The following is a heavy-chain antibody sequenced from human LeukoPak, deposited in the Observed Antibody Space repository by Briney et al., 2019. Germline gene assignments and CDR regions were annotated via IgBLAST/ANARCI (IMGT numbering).Heavy chain of an antibody. CDR2: ISGSGGST. Sequence: GSLRLSCAASGFTFSSYAMSWVRQAPGKGLEWVSAISGSGGSTYYADSVKGRFTISRDNAKNSLYLQMNSLRAEDTAVYYCARDCDYGDYAGCYWGQGTLVTVSS. CDR3: ARDCDYGDYAGCY. J-gene: IGHJ4*02. D-gene: IGHD4-17*01. CDR1: GFTFSSYA. V-gene: IGHV3-23*01.